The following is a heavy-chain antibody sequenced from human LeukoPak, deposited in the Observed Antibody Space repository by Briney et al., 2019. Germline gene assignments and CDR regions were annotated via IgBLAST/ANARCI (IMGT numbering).Heavy chain of an antibody. CDR3: ARVFGFGVVTPYFDY. V-gene: IGHV4-38-2*01. CDR2: IHHRGTT. Sequence: SETLSLTCAVSGYSFSSDCYWGWIRQSPGTGLQWIASIHHRGTTHYNPSLRSRFTISLDTSKKQFSLKVNFVTAADTAVYYCARVFGFGVVTPYFDYWGQGTLVTVSS. J-gene: IGHJ4*02. CDR1: GYSFSSDCY. D-gene: IGHD3-3*01.